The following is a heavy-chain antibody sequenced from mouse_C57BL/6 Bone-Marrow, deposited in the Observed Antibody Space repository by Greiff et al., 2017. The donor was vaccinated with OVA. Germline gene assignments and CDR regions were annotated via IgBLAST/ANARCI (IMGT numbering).Heavy chain of an antibody. Sequence: LQLHQSGAELVKPGASVKLSCTASGFNIKDYYMYWVKQRTEQGLEWIGRIDPEDGETKYAPKFQGKATITADTSSNTAYLQLSSLTSEDTAVYYCARNYGSSPWFAYWGQGTLVTVSA. CDR1: GFNIKDYY. J-gene: IGHJ3*01. V-gene: IGHV14-2*01. CDR3: ARNYGSSPWFAY. D-gene: IGHD1-1*01. CDR2: IDPEDGET.